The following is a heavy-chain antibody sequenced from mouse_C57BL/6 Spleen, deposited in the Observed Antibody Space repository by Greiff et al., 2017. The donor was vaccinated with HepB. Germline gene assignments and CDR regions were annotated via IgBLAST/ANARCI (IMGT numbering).Heavy chain of an antibody. J-gene: IGHJ1*03. D-gene: IGHD1-1*01. V-gene: IGHV1-26*01. Sequence: EVQLQQSGPELVKPGASVKISCKASGYTFTDYYMNWVKQSHGKSLEWIGDINPNNGGTSYNQKFKGKATLTVDKSSSTAYMELRSLTSEDSAVYYCASIYGDWYFDVWGTGTTVTVSS. CDR2: INPNNGGT. CDR3: ASIYGDWYFDV. CDR1: GYTFTDYY.